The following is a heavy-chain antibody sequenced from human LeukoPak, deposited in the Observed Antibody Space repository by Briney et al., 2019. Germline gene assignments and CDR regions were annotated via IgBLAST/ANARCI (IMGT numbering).Heavy chain of an antibody. CDR1: GFSLRTRGVG. CDR3: AHEAGDYDDSWGPNWFDP. V-gene: IGHV2-5*02. D-gene: IGHD3-22*01. Sequence: SGPTLVNPAQTLTLTCTFSGFSLRTRGVGVGWIRQPPGKALEWLSLVYWDDDKRYSPSLKSMLTITKDTSKNQVVLTMTNLYPVDTATYYCAHEAGDYDDSWGPNWFDPWGQGTLVTVSS. J-gene: IGHJ5*02. CDR2: VYWDDDK.